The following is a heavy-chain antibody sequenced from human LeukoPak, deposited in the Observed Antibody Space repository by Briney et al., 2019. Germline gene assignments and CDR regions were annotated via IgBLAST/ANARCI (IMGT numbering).Heavy chain of an antibody. Sequence: GGTLRLSCAASGFTFSRYALSWVRQASGKALECGSDISGSGGSTYYADSVKGRFTISRDNSKHTLYLQMNSLRAEDTAVYYCAKVALRSGSSGLFVCTCGQGTLVTVSS. J-gene: IGHJ5*02. V-gene: IGHV3-23*01. CDR3: AKVALRSGSSGLFVCT. CDR1: GFTFSRYA. D-gene: IGHD6-6*01. CDR2: ISGSGGST.